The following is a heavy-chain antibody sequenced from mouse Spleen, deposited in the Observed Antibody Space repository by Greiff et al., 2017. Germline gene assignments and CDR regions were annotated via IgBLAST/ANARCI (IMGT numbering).Heavy chain of an antibody. D-gene: IGHD2-1*01. CDR1: GYTFTDYY. CDR2: INPNNGGT. V-gene: IGHV1-26*01. J-gene: IGHJ1*01. Sequence: EVQLQQSGPELVKPGASVKISCKASGYTFTDYYMNWVKQSHGKSLEWIGDINPNNGGTSYNQKFKGKATLTVDKSSSTAYMELRSLTSEDSAVYYCARSGVLYYYRKWYFDVWGAGTTVTVSS. CDR3: ARSGVLYYYRKWYFDV.